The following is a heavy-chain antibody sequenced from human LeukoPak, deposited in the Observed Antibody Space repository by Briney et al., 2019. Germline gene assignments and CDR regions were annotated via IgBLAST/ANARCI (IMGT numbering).Heavy chain of an antibody. CDR2: IIPIFGTA. CDR1: GGTFSSYA. Sequence: SVKVSCKASGGTFSSYAISWVRQAPGQGLEWMGGIIPIFGTANYAQKFQGRVTITADESTSTAYMELNSLRVEDTAVYYCARDSGSWWDYFDYWGQGTLVTVSS. D-gene: IGHD6-13*01. CDR3: ARDSGSWWDYFDY. J-gene: IGHJ4*02. V-gene: IGHV1-69*01.